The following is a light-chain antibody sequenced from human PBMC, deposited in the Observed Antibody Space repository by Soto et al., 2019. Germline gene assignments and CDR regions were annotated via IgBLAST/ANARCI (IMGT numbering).Light chain of an antibody. Sequence: AIQMTQSPSSLSASVGDRVTITCRASQGIGHDLGWYQEKPGKAPNLLIYAASNLQSGVPSRFSGSGSGTDFTLTISSLQPEDFATYYCLQDYNYPWTFGQGTKVEIK. V-gene: IGKV1-6*01. CDR3: LQDYNYPWT. J-gene: IGKJ1*01. CDR2: AAS. CDR1: QGIGHD.